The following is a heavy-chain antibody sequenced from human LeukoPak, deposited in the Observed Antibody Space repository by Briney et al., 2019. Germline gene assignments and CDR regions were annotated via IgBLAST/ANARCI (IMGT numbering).Heavy chain of an antibody. Sequence: PGGTLRLSCAASGFTVSGNYMSWVRQAPGKGLEWVGRIKSKTDGGTTDYAAPVKGRFTISRDDSKNTLYLQMNSLKTEDTAVYYCTTDDCGGDCYSINWGQGTLVTVSS. CDR1: GFTVSGNY. D-gene: IGHD2-21*02. CDR2: IKSKTDGGTT. V-gene: IGHV3-15*01. CDR3: TTDDCGGDCYSIN. J-gene: IGHJ4*02.